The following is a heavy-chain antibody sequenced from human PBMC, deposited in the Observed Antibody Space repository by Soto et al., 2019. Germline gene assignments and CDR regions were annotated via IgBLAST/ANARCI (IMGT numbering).Heavy chain of an antibody. Sequence: ASVKVSCKASGYIFRSYGITWVRQAPGQGLEWMGWISTYNGNTNYAQKLQGRVTLTTDTSTTTAYMELRSLRSDDTAMYYCARDPGATTAFDYCGQRTLVTVSS. CDR3: ARDPGATTAFDY. CDR2: ISTYNGNT. CDR1: GYIFRSYG. J-gene: IGHJ4*02. D-gene: IGHD1-26*01. V-gene: IGHV1-18*04.